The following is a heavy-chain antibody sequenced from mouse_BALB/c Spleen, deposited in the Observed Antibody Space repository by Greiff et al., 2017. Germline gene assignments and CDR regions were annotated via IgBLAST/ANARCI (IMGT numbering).Heavy chain of an antibody. CDR1: GYSITSDYA. Sequence: EVKLVESGPGLVKPSQSLSLTCTVTGYSITSDYAWNWIRQFPGNQLEWMGYISYSGSTSYNPSLKSRISITRDTSKNQFFLQLNSVTTEDTATYYCARKGPYAMDYWGQGTSVTVSS. CDR3: ARKGPYAMDY. V-gene: IGHV3-2*02. CDR2: ISYSGST. J-gene: IGHJ4*01.